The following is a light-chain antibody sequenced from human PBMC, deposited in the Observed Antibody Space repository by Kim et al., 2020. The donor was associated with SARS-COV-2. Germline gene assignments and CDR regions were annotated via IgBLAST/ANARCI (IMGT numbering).Light chain of an antibody. J-gene: IGKJ2*01. V-gene: IGKV3-20*01. CDR2: GAS. CDR3: QQYGSSPQT. Sequence: LSPGERATPSCRASQSVSSSYLAWYQPKPGQAPRLLIYGASSRATGIPDRFSGSGSGTDFTLTISRLEPEDFAVYYCQQYGSSPQTFGQGTKLEI. CDR1: QSVSSSY.